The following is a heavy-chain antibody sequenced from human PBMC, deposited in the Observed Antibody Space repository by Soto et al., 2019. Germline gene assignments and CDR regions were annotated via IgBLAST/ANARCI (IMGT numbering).Heavy chain of an antibody. CDR2: ISYDGSNK. V-gene: IGHV3-30*03. CDR1: GFTFSSYG. J-gene: IGHJ4*02. Sequence: QVQLVESGGGVVQPGRSLRLSCAASGFTFSSYGMHWVRQAPGKGLEWVAVISYDGSNKYYADSVKGRFTISRDNSKNTLYLQKNRRRDEDTAVYYCATHQIIVERGARDYWGQGTLVTVSS. CDR3: ATHQIIVERGARDY. D-gene: IGHD1-26*01.